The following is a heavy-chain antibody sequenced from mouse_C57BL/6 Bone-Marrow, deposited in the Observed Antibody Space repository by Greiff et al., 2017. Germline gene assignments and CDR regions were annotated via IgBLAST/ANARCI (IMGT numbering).Heavy chain of an antibody. J-gene: IGHJ1*03. Sequence: VQLQQPGAELVKPGASVKMSCKASGYTFTSYWITWVKQRPGHGLEWIGDIYPGSGSTNYNEKFKSKATLTVDTSSSTAYMQLSILTSEDSAVYCCARRWVVDWYFDVWGTGTTVTVSS. D-gene: IGHD1-1*02. CDR2: IYPGSGST. CDR1: GYTFTSYW. V-gene: IGHV1-55*01. CDR3: ARRWVVDWYFDV.